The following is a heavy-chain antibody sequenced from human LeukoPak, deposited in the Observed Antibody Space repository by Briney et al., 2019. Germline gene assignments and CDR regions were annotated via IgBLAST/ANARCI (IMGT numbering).Heavy chain of an antibody. D-gene: IGHD6-13*01. J-gene: IGHJ4*02. CDR3: AKDADSSSWYSFVNY. V-gene: IGHV3-30*02. Sequence: SGGSLRLSCAASGFTFSSYGMHWVRQAPGKGLEWVAFIQYDGSNKYYADSVRGRFTISRDNSKNTLYLQMNSLRAEDTAVYYCAKDADSSSWYSFVNYWGQGTLVTVSS. CDR2: IQYDGSNK. CDR1: GFTFSSYG.